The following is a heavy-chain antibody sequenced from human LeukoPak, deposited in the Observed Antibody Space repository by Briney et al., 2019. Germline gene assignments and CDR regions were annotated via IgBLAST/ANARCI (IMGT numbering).Heavy chain of an antibody. J-gene: IGHJ6*02. CDR2: IKQDGSEN. D-gene: IGHD3-10*01. Sequence: GGSLRLSCVASGFTFNNYWMRWVRQAPGKGLEWVANIKQDGSENYYVDSVKGRFTISRDNAKNSLYLQMNSLRAEDTAVYYCARGIRGPAGVWRSYYGMDVWGQGTTVTVSS. V-gene: IGHV3-7*01. CDR3: ARGIRGPAGVWRSYYGMDV. CDR1: GFTFNNYW.